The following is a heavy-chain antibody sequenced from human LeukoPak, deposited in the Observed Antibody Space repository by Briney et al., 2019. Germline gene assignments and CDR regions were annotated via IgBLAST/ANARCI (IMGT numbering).Heavy chain of an antibody. V-gene: IGHV1-69*05. J-gene: IGHJ4*02. CDR1: GGTFSSYA. CDR3: ASRYDDGDYAAFY. CDR2: IIPIFGTA. Sequence: SVKVSCKASGGTFSSYAISWVRQAPGQGLEWMGRIIPIFGTANYAQKFQGRVTITTDESTSTAYMELSSLRSEDTAVYYCASRYDDGDYAAFYWGQGTLVTVSS. D-gene: IGHD4-17*01.